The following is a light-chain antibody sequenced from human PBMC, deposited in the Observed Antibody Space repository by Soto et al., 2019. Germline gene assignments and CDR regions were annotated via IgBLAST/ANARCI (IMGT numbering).Light chain of an antibody. CDR3: AAWEDSMNPSFV. Sequence: QAVLTQPPSVSGTPGQKVTISCSGSRAKFGSNTVNWYQHLPGTVPKLLIYSNNQRPSGVPDRFSGSKSGTSASLAISGLQSEDEADYYCAAWEDSMNPSFVFGTGTKVTVL. V-gene: IGLV1-44*01. CDR2: SNN. J-gene: IGLJ1*01. CDR1: RAKFGSNT.